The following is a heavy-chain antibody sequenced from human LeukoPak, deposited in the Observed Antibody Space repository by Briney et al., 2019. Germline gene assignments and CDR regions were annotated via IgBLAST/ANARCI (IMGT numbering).Heavy chain of an antibody. CDR3: AKHVDFDY. J-gene: IGHJ4*02. CDR2: ISYDGSNK. Sequence: PGGSLRLSCAASGFTFSSYGMHWVRQAPGKGLEWVAVISYDGSNKYYADSVKGRFTISRDNSKNTLYLQMNSLRAEDTAVYYCAKHVDFDYWGQGTLVTVSS. D-gene: IGHD5-12*01. CDR1: GFTFSSYG. V-gene: IGHV3-30*18.